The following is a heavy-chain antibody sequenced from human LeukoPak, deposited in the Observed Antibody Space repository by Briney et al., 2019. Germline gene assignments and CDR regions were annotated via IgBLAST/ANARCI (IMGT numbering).Heavy chain of an antibody. J-gene: IGHJ4*02. Sequence: GGSLRLSCATSGFIFNNYDPHWVRQAPGKGLEWLATISRDGKRQFYTDSVKGRFTISRDDSRNTLYLQMNSLRPEDTAVYYCARDRLNRAYCGNDCHSAALDYWGQGALVTVSS. CDR3: ARDRLNRAYCGNDCHSAALDY. D-gene: IGHD2-21*02. CDR2: ISRDGKRQ. V-gene: IGHV3-30*03. CDR1: GFIFNNYD.